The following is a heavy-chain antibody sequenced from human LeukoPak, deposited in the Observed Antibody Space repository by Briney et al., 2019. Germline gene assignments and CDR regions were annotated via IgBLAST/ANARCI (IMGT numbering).Heavy chain of an antibody. Sequence: GRSLRLSCAASGFTFSSYAMHWVRQAPGKGLEWVAVISYDGSNKYYADSVKGRFTISRDNSKNTLYLQMNSLRAEDTAVYYCAREAAQYSYYYYGMDVWGQGTTVTVSS. D-gene: IGHD6-25*01. CDR1: GFTFSSYA. CDR2: ISYDGSNK. V-gene: IGHV3-30-3*01. J-gene: IGHJ6*02. CDR3: AREAAQYSYYYYGMDV.